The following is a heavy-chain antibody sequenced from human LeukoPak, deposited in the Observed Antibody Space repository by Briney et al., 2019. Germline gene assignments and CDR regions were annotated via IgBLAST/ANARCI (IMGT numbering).Heavy chain of an antibody. J-gene: IGHJ3*02. CDR3: ARSPYSNFQMWAFDI. V-gene: IGHV4-61*08. CDR2: IYYSGST. D-gene: IGHD4-11*01. Sequence: SETLSLTCTVSGASVSSSGYYWSWIRQPPGKGLEWIGYIYYSGSTNYNPSLKSRVTISVDTSKNQFSLKLSSVTAADTAVYYCARSPYSNFQMWAFDIWGQGTMVTVSS. CDR1: GASVSSSGYY.